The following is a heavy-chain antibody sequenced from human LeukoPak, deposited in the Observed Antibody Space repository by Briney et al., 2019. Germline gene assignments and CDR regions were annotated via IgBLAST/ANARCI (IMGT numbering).Heavy chain of an antibody. J-gene: IGHJ4*02. CDR3: ARVVGYGGNSAFDY. V-gene: IGHV3-66*01. Sequence: GGFLRLSCAASGFTVSSNYMSWVRQAPGKGLEWVSVIYSGGSTYYADSVKGRFTISRDNSKNTLYLQMNSLRAEDTAVYYCARVVGYGGNSAFDYWGQGTLVTVSS. CDR1: GFTVSSNY. D-gene: IGHD4-23*01. CDR2: IYSGGST.